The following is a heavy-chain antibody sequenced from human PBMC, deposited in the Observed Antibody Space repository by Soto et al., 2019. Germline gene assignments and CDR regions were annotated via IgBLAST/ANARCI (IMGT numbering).Heavy chain of an antibody. CDR1: GYTFTSYG. D-gene: IGHD1-20*01. CDR3: ARGGDGNNLSFFDR. CDR2: IIPIFATA. J-gene: IGHJ4*02. Sequence: SVKVSCKASGYTFTSYGISWVRQAPGQGLEWMGGIIPIFATANYAQKFQGRVTITADESTSTAYMELSSLRSEDTAVYHCARGGDGNNLSFFDRWGQGALVTVS. V-gene: IGHV1-69*13.